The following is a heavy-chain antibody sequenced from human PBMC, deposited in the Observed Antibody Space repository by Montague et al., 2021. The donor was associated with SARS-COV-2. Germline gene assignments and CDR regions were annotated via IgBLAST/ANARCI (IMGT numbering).Heavy chain of an antibody. J-gene: IGHJ4*02. V-gene: IGHV4-4*07. CDR3: ARGTKRVFTYDYDSSGYASDY. CDR1: GGSINSYY. D-gene: IGHD3-22*01. Sequence: SETLSLTCGVSGGSINSYYWSWIRQPAGKGLEWIGRIYTRGRTNHSPSLKSRVTISVDTSKNQFSLKLSSVTVADTAVYYCARGTKRVFTYDYDSSGYASDYWGQGTLVTVSS. CDR2: IYTRGRT.